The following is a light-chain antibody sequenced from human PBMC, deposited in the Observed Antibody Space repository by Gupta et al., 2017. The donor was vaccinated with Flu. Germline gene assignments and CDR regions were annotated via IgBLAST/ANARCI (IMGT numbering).Light chain of an antibody. Sequence: VFPHPPSVSAPPGQRVTIPCSGSSSNLGGHYVSWYQQVPGTAPKLLIYEDDKRPAGSPDRFSASKSGTTATLDITGRQTGDEADYFCGAWDHSLSAGGFGGGTRLTVL. V-gene: IGLV1-51*02. CDR1: SSNLGGHY. CDR2: EDD. J-gene: IGLJ3*02. CDR3: GAWDHSLSAGG.